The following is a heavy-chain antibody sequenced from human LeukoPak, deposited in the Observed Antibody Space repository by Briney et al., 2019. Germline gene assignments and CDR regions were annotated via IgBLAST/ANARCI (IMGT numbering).Heavy chain of an antibody. CDR2: ISSSGSTI. J-gene: IGHJ4*02. CDR3: ARVGYCSGGSCYPVAGYFDY. V-gene: IGHV3-48*03. D-gene: IGHD2-15*01. Sequence: GGSLRLSCAASGFTFSSYEMNWARQAPGKGLEWVSYISSSGSTIYYADSVKGRFTISRDNAKNSLYLQMNSLRAEDTAVYYCARVGYCSGGSCYPVAGYFDYWGQGTLVTVSS. CDR1: GFTFSSYE.